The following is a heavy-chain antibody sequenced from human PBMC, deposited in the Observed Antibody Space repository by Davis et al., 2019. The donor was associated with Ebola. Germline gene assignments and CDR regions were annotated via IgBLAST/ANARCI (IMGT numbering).Heavy chain of an antibody. CDR1: GFTFSSYA. D-gene: IGHD6-19*01. J-gene: IGHJ6*03. V-gene: IGHV3-23*01. CDR3: AKGPSGWYYYYMDV. CDR2: ISGSGGST. Sequence: GESLKISCAASGFTFSSYAMSWVRQAPGKGLEWVSAISGSGGSTYYADSVKGRFTISRDNSKNTLYLQMNSLRAEDTAVYYCAKGPSGWYYYYMDVWGKGTTVTVSS.